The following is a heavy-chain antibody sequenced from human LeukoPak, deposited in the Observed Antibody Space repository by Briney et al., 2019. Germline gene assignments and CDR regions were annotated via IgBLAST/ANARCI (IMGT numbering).Heavy chain of an antibody. CDR2: IIPIFGTA. D-gene: IGHD6-19*01. CDR3: ARDQGFVVAGRFGFDY. J-gene: IGHJ4*02. CDR1: EGTFSSYA. Sequence: ASVKVSCKASEGTFSSYAISWVRQAPGQGLEWMGGIIPIFGTANYAQKFQGRVTMTRAMSTSTVYMELSSLRSEDTAVYYCARDQGFVVAGRFGFDYWGQGTLVTVSS. V-gene: IGHV1-69*05.